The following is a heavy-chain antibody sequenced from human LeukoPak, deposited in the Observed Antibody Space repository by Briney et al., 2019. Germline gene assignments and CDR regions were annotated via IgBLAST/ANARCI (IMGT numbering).Heavy chain of an antibody. CDR3: AKDLNFEGYFDY. CDR2: ISGSGGST. V-gene: IGHV3-23*01. CDR1: GFTFSSYA. D-gene: IGHD3-9*01. Sequence: GGSLRLSCAASGFTFSSYAKSWVRQAPGKGLEWVSAISGSGGSTYYADSVKGRFTISRDNSKNTLYLQMNSLRAEDTTVYYCAKDLNFEGYFDYWGQGTLVTASS. J-gene: IGHJ4*02.